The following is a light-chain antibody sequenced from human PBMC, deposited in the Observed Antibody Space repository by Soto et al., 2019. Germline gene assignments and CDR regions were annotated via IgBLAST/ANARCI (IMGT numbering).Light chain of an antibody. CDR3: QQRSNWPPIT. CDR1: QSVSSY. V-gene: IGKV3-11*01. J-gene: IGKJ5*01. CDR2: DAS. Sequence: VLTQSPATLSLSPGERATLSCRASQSVSSYLAWYQQKPGQAPRLLIYDASNRATGIPARFSGSGSGTDFTLTISSLEPEDFAVYYCQQRSNWPPITFGQRTRLEIK.